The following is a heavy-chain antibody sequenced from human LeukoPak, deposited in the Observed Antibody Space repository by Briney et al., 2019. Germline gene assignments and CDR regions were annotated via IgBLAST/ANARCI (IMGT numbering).Heavy chain of an antibody. V-gene: IGHV1-69*04. D-gene: IGHD3-22*01. CDR2: IIPIFGIA. Sequence: ASVKVSCKASGGTFISYAISWVRQAPGQGLEWMGRIIPIFGIANYAQKFQGRVTITADKSTSTAYIELSSLRSEDTAVYYCAREGGEAYYYDSSGYYYYDYWGQGTLVTVSS. CDR3: AREGGEAYYYDSSGYYYYDY. CDR1: GGTFISYA. J-gene: IGHJ4*02.